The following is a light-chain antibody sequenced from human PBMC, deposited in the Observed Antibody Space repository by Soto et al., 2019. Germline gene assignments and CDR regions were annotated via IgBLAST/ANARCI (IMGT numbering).Light chain of an antibody. CDR3: QAYDRSLGGWV. J-gene: IGLJ3*02. V-gene: IGLV1-40*01. Sequence: QSVLTQPPSVSGAPGQRVTISCTGSSSNIGAGYDVHWYQQLPGTAPKLLIYGNSNRPSGVPDRFSGSKSGTSASLAITGGRGEDGGDYYCQAYDRSLGGWVFGGGTKVTVL. CDR2: GNS. CDR1: SSNIGAGYD.